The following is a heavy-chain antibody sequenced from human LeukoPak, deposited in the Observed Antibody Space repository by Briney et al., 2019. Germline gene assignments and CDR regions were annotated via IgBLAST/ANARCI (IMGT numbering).Heavy chain of an antibody. V-gene: IGHV1-18*01. D-gene: IGHD3-22*01. CDR3: ARVRTYYYDSSGYRRGLFDY. CDR2: ISAYNGNT. Sequence: GASVKVSCKASGYTFTSYGISWVRQAPGQGLEWMGWISAYNGNTNYAQKLQGRVTMTTDTSTSTAYMELRRLRSDDTAVHCCARVRTYYYDSSGYRRGLFDYWGRGTLVTVSS. CDR1: GYTFTSYG. J-gene: IGHJ4*02.